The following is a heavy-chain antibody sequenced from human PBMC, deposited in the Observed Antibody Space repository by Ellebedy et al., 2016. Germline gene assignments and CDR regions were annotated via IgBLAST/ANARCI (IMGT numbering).Heavy chain of an antibody. CDR1: GFTFSSYS. J-gene: IGHJ5*02. CDR2: INSISSTT. Sequence: GESLKISXAASGFTFSSYSMNWVRQAPGKGLEWISYINSISSTTYYADSVKGRFTISRDNAQNSLYLQMNSLRAEDTAVYYCARGVGGTSLNWFDPWGQGTLVTVSS. V-gene: IGHV3-48*01. CDR3: ARGVGGTSLNWFDP. D-gene: IGHD3-16*01.